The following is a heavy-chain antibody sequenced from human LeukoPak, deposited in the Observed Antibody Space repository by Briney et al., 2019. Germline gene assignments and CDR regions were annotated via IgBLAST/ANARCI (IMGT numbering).Heavy chain of an antibody. CDR1: GFTFSSYA. CDR2: ISGSGGST. Sequence: PGGSLRLSCAASGFTFSSYAMSWVRQAPGKGLEWVSAISGSGGSTYYADSVKGRFTISRDNSKNTLYLQMNSLRAEDTAVYYCAKDVPVRSWGYCTNGVCLGTADYWGQGTLVTVSS. V-gene: IGHV3-23*01. CDR3: AKDVPVRSWGYCTNGVCLGTADY. D-gene: IGHD2-8*01. J-gene: IGHJ4*02.